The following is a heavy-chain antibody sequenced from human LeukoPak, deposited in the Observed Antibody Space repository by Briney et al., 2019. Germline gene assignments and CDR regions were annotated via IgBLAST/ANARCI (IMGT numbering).Heavy chain of an antibody. CDR1: GFTFDDYE. Sequence: GGSLRLSCAASGFTFDDYEMSWVRQAPGKGLEWVSGINWNGGSTGYADSVKGRFTISRDNAKNSLYLQMNSLRAEDTAVYYCARDYYSYSRGSWAFDIWGQGTMVAVSS. D-gene: IGHD3-22*01. V-gene: IGHV3-20*04. CDR3: ARDYYSYSRGSWAFDI. CDR2: INWNGGST. J-gene: IGHJ3*02.